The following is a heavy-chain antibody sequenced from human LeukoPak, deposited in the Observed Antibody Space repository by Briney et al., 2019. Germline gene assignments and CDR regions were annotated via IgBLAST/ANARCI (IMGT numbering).Heavy chain of an antibody. CDR1: GYTFTTYG. CDR2: ISAKNGNT. V-gene: IGHV1-18*01. Sequence: ASVKVSCKASGYTFTTYGISWVRQAPGQGLEWVGWISAKNGNTNYGQDFQGRVTVTRDTSTSTVYMELRGLRSDDTAVYYCARARPQNYDSSRYYSAAFGIWGQGTMVTVSS. CDR3: ARARPQNYDSSRYYSAAFGI. J-gene: IGHJ3*02. D-gene: IGHD3-22*01.